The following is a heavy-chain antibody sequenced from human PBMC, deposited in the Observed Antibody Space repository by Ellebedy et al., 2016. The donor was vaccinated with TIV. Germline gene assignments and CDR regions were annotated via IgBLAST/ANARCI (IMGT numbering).Heavy chain of an antibody. CDR3: ARMRLTGNHFDY. J-gene: IGHJ4*02. CDR1: GFTFSYYG. D-gene: IGHD1-14*01. CDR2: ISFDGSNK. Sequence: GGSLRLSXATSGFTFSYYGIHWVRQAPGKGLEWVSVISFDGSNKFYADSVKGRFTISRDKSKSTVFLQMNSLRTEDTATYYCARMRLTGNHFDYWGQGTLVAVSS. V-gene: IGHV3-30*03.